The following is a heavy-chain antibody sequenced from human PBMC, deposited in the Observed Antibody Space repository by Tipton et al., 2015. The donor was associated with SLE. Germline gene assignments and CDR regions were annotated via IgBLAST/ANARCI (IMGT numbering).Heavy chain of an antibody. Sequence: TLSLTCTVSGGSISSYYWSWIRQPPGKGLEWIGYIYYSGSTNYNPSLKSRVTISVDTSKNQFSLKLSSVTAADTAVYYCARRGGAAGGTFDYWGQGTLVTVSS. V-gene: IGHV4-59*12. CDR1: GGSISSYY. CDR3: ARRGGAAGGTFDY. D-gene: IGHD6-13*01. CDR2: IYYSGST. J-gene: IGHJ4*02.